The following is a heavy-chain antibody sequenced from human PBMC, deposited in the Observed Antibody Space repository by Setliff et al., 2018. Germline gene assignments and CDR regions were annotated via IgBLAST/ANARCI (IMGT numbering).Heavy chain of an antibody. Sequence: TLSITCTVSGGSISSGGYYWSWIRQHPGKGLEWIGYIYYSGSTYYNPSLKSRVTISVDTSKNQFSLKLSSVTAADTAVYYCARDPLTTNRRRAFDIWGQGTMVTVSS. D-gene: IGHD4-17*01. CDR3: ARDPLTTNRRRAFDI. CDR2: IYYSGST. CDR1: GGSISSGGYY. V-gene: IGHV4-31*03. J-gene: IGHJ3*02.